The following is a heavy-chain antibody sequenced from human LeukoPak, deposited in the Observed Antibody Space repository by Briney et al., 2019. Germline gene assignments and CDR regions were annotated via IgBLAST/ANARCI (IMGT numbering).Heavy chain of an antibody. CDR1: GYTCTGYN. Sequence: ASVTVSCKASGYTCTGYNMQWVRQATGQVLEWIEWINPNSGGTNYAQKFQGRFSITSDTSISTAYMELSRLRSDDTAVYYCARWSYYDSSGYYYDNWGQGTLVTVSS. CDR3: ARWSYYDSSGYYYDN. J-gene: IGHJ4*02. V-gene: IGHV1-2*02. D-gene: IGHD3-22*01. CDR2: INPNSGGT.